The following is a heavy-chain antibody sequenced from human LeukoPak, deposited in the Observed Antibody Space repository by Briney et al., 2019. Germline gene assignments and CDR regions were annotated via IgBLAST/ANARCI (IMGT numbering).Heavy chain of an antibody. CDR2: LYRAGDT. Sequence: PGGSLRLSCAAFGFTVSSNYMSWVRQPPGKGLEWAAVLYRAGDTYYADSVKGRFTISRDDSKNTLYLQMNTVRVEDTAVYYCARDAYDNTESVRWFDPWGQGTLVTVSS. D-gene: IGHD3-9*01. CDR3: ARDAYDNTESVRWFDP. J-gene: IGHJ5*02. CDR1: GFTVSSNY. V-gene: IGHV3-66*01.